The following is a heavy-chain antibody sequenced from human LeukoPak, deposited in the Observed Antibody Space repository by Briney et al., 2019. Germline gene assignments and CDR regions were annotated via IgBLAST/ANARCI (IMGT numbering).Heavy chain of an antibody. J-gene: IGHJ4*02. CDR2: ISSSGSFM. CDR1: GFTFSTYS. Sequence: GGSLRLSCAASGFTFSTYSMNWVRQAPGKGLEWVSSISSSGSFMYYADSVKGRFTISRDNAKNSLYLQMNSLRAEDTAVYYCAKHRQGDFDCWGQGTLVTVSS. V-gene: IGHV3-21*04. CDR3: AKHRQGDFDC. D-gene: IGHD3-10*01.